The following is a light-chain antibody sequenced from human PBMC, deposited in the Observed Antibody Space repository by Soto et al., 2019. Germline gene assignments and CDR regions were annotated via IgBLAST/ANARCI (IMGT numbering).Light chain of an antibody. CDR1: TSDVGGYNS. J-gene: IGLJ2*01. CDR2: DVS. Sequence: QSAVTQPASVSGSPGQSITISCTGATSDVGGYNSVSWYQHHPGKAPKLMIYDVSNRPSGVSSRFSGSKSVNTATLTISGLQADDEADYYCCSYTSSNTVIFGGGTKVTVL. CDR3: CSYTSSNTVI. V-gene: IGLV2-14*01.